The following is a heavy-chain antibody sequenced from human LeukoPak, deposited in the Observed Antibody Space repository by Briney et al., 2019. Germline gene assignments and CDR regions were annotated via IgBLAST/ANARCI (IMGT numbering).Heavy chain of an antibody. Sequence: ASVKVSCKASGYTSTSYDINWVRQATGQGLEWMGWMNPNSGNTGYAQKFQGRVTMTRNTSISTAYMELSSLRSEDTAVYYCARPYDSSGYYYSDAFDIWGQGTMVTVSS. D-gene: IGHD3-22*01. CDR3: ARPYDSSGYYYSDAFDI. V-gene: IGHV1-8*01. J-gene: IGHJ3*02. CDR1: GYTSTSYD. CDR2: MNPNSGNT.